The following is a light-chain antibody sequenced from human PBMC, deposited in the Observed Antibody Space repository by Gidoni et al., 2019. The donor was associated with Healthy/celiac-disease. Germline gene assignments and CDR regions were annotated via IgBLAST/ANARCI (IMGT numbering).Light chain of an antibody. V-gene: IGKV3-11*01. Sequence: EIVLTPSPATLALSPGERATLSCRASQSVSSYLAWYQQKPGQAPRLLIYDASNRATGITARFSGSGSGTDFTLTISSLEPEDFAVYYCQQRSNLPPTFGGGTKVEIK. J-gene: IGKJ4*01. CDR2: DAS. CDR3: QQRSNLPPT. CDR1: QSVSSY.